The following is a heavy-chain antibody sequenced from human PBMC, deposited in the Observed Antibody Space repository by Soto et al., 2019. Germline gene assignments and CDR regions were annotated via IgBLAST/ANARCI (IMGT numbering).Heavy chain of an antibody. J-gene: IGHJ4*02. D-gene: IGHD3-10*01. V-gene: IGHV3-30-3*01. CDR3: AKVTMASRISPPYYDY. CDR1: GFVFNSYS. Sequence: QVHLVESGGGVVQPETSLRLSCAASGFVFNSYSIHWVRQAPGKGLEWVAVTSYNGNTQYYGDSVKGRFIVSRDNSKNTVYLQLSYLRVDDTAVYYCAKVTMASRISPPYYDYWGQRTVVTVSS. CDR2: TSYNGNTQ.